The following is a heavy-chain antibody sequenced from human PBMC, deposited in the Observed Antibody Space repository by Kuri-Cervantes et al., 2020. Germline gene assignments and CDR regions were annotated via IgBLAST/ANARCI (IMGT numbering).Heavy chain of an antibody. D-gene: IGHD6-19*01. V-gene: IGHV1-69*05. CDR2: ITPTLNAT. J-gene: IGHJ4*02. CDR3: ARPNSSGSRGYQFDY. Sequence: SVKVSCKASGDTFDNYDISWVRQAPGQGLEWMGSITPTLNATNYAQKFQGRVTITTDDSRTFVYMDLDSLKTDDTAVYYCARPNSSGSRGYQFDYWGQGTLVTVSS. CDR1: GDTFDNYD.